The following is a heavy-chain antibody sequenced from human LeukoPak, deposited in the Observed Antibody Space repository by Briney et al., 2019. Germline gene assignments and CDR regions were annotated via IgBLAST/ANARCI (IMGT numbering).Heavy chain of an antibody. V-gene: IGHV4-59*01. CDR3: ARSDYHGSGSHTVFDAFDI. J-gene: IGHJ3*02. D-gene: IGHD3-10*01. CDR2: IDDSGNT. CDR1: GGSISRYY. Sequence: SETLSLTCTVSGGSISRYYWSWIRRPPGKGLEWIGYIDDSGNTNYNPPLKSQVSISVDRSKNQFSLKLSFVTAADTAVYYCARSDYHGSGSHTVFDAFDIWGQGTRVTVSS.